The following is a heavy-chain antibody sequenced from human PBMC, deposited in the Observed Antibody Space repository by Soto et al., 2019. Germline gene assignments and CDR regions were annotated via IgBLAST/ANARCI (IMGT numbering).Heavy chain of an antibody. Sequence: SQTLSLTCAIYGDSVSSDSAAWNWIRQSPSRGLEWLGMTYYRSEWYNDYAVSVKSRITIDPDTSKNQFSLQLNSVTPEDTAVYYCARGEGYTYGPIVYGMDVWGQGTTVTVS. J-gene: IGHJ6*02. CDR2: TYYRSEWYN. D-gene: IGHD5-18*01. CDR1: GDSVSSDSAA. V-gene: IGHV6-1*01. CDR3: ARGEGYTYGPIVYGMDV.